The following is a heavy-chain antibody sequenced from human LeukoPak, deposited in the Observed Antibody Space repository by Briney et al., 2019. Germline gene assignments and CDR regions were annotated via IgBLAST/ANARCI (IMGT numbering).Heavy chain of an antibody. D-gene: IGHD3-10*01. CDR1: GYTFTSYA. Sequence: GASVKVSCKASGYTFTSYAMHWVRQAPGQRLEWMGWINAGNGNTKYSQKFQGRVTITRDTSTSTAYMELRSLRSDDTAVYYCARDRATSFDYWGQGTLVTVSS. V-gene: IGHV1-3*01. CDR3: ARDRATSFDY. J-gene: IGHJ4*02. CDR2: INAGNGNT.